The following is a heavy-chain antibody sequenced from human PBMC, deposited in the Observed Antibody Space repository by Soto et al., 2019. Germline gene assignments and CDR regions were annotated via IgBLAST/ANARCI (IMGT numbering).Heavy chain of an antibody. D-gene: IGHD6-13*01. CDR1: GFTFSSYE. CDR3: ARESDSSSWFDY. V-gene: IGHV3-48*03. J-gene: IGHJ4*02. Sequence: GGSLRLSCAASGFTFSSYEMNWVRQAPGKGLEWVSYISSSGSTIYYADSVKGRFTISRDNAKNSLYLQMNSLRAEDTAVYYCARESDSSSWFDYWGQGTLVTVSS. CDR2: ISSSGSTI.